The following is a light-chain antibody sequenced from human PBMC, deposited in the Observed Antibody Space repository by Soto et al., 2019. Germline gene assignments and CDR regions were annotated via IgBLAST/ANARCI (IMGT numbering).Light chain of an antibody. J-gene: IGKJ1*01. CDR3: QQYNNWPWT. Sequence: ETVMTQSLVPLSVSPGERATLSCRASQSVASNLAWYQQQPGQAPRLLIYDASTRATGVPARFSGSGSGTEFTLSISSLQSEDSAVYYCQQYNNWPWTFGRGTKVDIK. V-gene: IGKV3-15*01. CDR1: QSVASN. CDR2: DAS.